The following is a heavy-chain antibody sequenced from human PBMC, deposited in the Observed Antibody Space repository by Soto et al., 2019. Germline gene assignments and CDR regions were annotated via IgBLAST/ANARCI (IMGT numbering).Heavy chain of an antibody. CDR1: GYTFTSYA. Sequence: QVQLVQSGAEVKKPGASVKVSCKASGYTFTSYAMHWVRQAPGQRLEWMGWINAGNGNTKYSQKFQGRVTITRDTSASTAYMELSSLRSVDTAVYYCARDQDGYGNWFDPWGQGTLVTVSS. J-gene: IGHJ5*02. D-gene: IGHD6-13*01. CDR2: INAGNGNT. V-gene: IGHV1-3*01. CDR3: ARDQDGYGNWFDP.